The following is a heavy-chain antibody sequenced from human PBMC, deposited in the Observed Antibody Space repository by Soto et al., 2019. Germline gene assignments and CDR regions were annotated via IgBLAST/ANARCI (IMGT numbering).Heavy chain of an antibody. D-gene: IGHD1-26*01. CDR1: GFTFSSYS. CDR3: ARDRSPPHYGMDV. V-gene: IGHV3-21*01. J-gene: IGHJ6*02. CDR2: ISSSSSYI. Sequence: GVSLRLSCAASGFTFSSYSMNWVRQAPGKGLEWVSSISSSSSYIYYADSVKGRFTISRDNAKNSLYLQMNSLRAEDTAVYYCARDRSPPHYGMDVWGQGTTVTVSS.